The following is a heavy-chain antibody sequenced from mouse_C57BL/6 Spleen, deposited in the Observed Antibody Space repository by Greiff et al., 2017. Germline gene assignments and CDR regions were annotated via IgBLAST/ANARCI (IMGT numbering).Heavy chain of an antibody. CDR3: ARGVYYGSSPFAY. CDR2: ISYSGST. V-gene: IGHV3-8*01. D-gene: IGHD1-1*01. CDR1: GYSITSDY. Sequence: VQLKESGPGLAKPSQTLSLTCSVTGYSITSDYWNWIRKFPGNKLEYMGYISYSGSTYYNPSLKRRISITRDTSKNQNYLQLNSVTTEDTATYYCARGVYYGSSPFAYWGQGTLVTVSA. J-gene: IGHJ3*01.